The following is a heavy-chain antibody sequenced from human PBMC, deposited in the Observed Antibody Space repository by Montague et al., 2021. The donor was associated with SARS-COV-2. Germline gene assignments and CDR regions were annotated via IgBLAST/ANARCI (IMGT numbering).Heavy chain of an antibody. CDR1: GFTFITYS. CDR3: ASNYYDTTGYYSEDS. V-gene: IGHV3-21*01. D-gene: IGHD3-22*01. CDR2: ISSSSTYI. Sequence: SLRLSCAASGFTFITYSMNWVRQAPGKGLEWVSSISSSSTYIYYADSVKGRFTISRDNAENSLYLQMNSLRAEDTAVYYCASNYYDTTGYYSEDSWGQGTLVTVSS. J-gene: IGHJ4*02.